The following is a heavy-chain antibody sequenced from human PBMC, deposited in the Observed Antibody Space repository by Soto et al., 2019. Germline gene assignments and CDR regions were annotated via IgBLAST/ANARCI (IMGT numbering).Heavy chain of an antibody. CDR3: ARDKDRQQLGGNYYYIMDV. Sequence: ASVKVSCKTSGGTFRTSAISWVRQAPGQGLDWMGGIMPVFPTADYAQKFQGRVTITADESTSTAYMELSSLRSEDTAVYYCARDKDRQQLGGNYYYIMDVWGQGTTVTVSS. CDR2: IMPVFPTA. D-gene: IGHD3-3*02. J-gene: IGHJ6*01. V-gene: IGHV1-69*13. CDR1: GGTFRTSA.